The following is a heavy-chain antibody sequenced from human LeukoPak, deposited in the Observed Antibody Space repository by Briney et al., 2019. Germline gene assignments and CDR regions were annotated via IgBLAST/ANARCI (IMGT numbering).Heavy chain of an antibody. J-gene: IGHJ4*02. CDR2: ISSSGSTI. CDR1: GFTFSDYY. Sequence: GGSLRLSCAASGFTFSDYYMSWIRQAPGKGLEWVSYISSSGSTIYYADSVKGRFTISRDNAKNSLYLQMNSLRAEDTAVYYCASSTGYYDPAFDYWGQGTLVTVSS. V-gene: IGHV3-11*04. D-gene: IGHD3-22*01. CDR3: ASSTGYYDPAFDY.